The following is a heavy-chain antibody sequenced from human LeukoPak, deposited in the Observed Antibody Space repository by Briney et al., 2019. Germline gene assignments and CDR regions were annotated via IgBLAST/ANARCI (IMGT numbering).Heavy chain of an antibody. J-gene: IGHJ4*02. V-gene: IGHV3-7*03. CDR3: ARDVSSGWYGDDY. CDR2: IKQDGSEK. Sequence: GGSLRLSCAASGFTFSSYWMSWVRQAPGKGLEWVANIKQDGSEKYYVDSVKGRFTISRDNAKNSLYLQMNSLRAEDTAVYCCARDVSSGWYGDDYWGQGTLVTVSS. D-gene: IGHD6-19*01. CDR1: GFTFSSYW.